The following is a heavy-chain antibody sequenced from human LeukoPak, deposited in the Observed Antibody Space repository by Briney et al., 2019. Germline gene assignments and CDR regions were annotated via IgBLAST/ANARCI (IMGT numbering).Heavy chain of an antibody. Sequence: ASVKVSCKVSGYTLTELSMHWVQQAPGKGLEWMGGFDPEDGETIYAQKFQGRVTMTEDTSTDTAYMELSSLRSEDTAVYYCAGYCSSTSCYQQRYYYYGMDVWGQGTTVTVSS. CDR2: FDPEDGET. CDR3: AGYCSSTSCYQQRYYYYGMDV. CDR1: GYTLTELS. V-gene: IGHV1-24*01. J-gene: IGHJ6*02. D-gene: IGHD2-2*01.